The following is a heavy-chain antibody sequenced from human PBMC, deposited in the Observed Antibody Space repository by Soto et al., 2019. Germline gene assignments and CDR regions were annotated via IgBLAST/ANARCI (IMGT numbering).Heavy chain of an antibody. Sequence: LRLSCAAAGFTFHIHAMSWVRQAPGKGLEWVSTIGSTDIYYADSVKGRFTISRDNSKNMLFLQMNSLRADDTALYYCAKDHFHGNGVFDGFDIWGQGTMVTVSS. CDR2: IGSTDI. CDR3: AKDHFHGNGVFDGFDI. CDR1: GFTFHIHA. V-gene: IGHV3-23*01. J-gene: IGHJ3*02. D-gene: IGHD2-8*01.